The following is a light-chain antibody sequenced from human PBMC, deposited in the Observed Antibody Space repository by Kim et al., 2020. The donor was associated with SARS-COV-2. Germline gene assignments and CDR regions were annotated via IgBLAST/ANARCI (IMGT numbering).Light chain of an antibody. CDR3: QQHYSFPPT. CDR2: ASS. CDR1: QSITND. Sequence: ASVGDRVTMTCRASQSITNDLSWYQQKPGQAPKRLIYASSNLHSGVPSRFSGSGSGTEFTLTISSLQPEDFATYYCQQHYSFPPTFGQGTKVDIK. V-gene: IGKV1-17*01. J-gene: IGKJ1*01.